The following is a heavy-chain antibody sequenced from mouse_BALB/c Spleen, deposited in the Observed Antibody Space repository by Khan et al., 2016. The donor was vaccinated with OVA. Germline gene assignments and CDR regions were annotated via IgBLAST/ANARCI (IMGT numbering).Heavy chain of an antibody. Sequence: EVKLLESGPGLVKPSQSLSLTCPVTGYSITSGYGWNWIRQFPGNKLEWMGYISYSGSTNYNPSLKSRISITRDTSKNQFFLQLNSVTTEDKATYYCARTARIKYWGQGTTLTVSS. CDR2: ISYSGST. V-gene: IGHV3-2*02. D-gene: IGHD1-2*01. CDR1: GYSITSGYG. CDR3: ARTARIKY. J-gene: IGHJ2*01.